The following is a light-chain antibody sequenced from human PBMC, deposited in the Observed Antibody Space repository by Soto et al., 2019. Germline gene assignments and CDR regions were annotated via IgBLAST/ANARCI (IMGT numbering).Light chain of an antibody. J-gene: IGKJ5*01. CDR1: QTVRNNY. Sequence: EIVLTQSPGTLSLSPGERATLSCRASQTVRNNYLAWYQQKPGQAPGLLIYDASSRATGIPDRFSGSGSGTDFTLTISRLEPEDFAVYYCHQYGGAGTFGQGTRLEIK. CDR3: HQYGGAGT. V-gene: IGKV3-20*01. CDR2: DAS.